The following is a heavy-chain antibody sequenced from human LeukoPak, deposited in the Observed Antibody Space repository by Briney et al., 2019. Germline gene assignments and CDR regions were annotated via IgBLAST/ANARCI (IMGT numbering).Heavy chain of an antibody. J-gene: IGHJ5*02. D-gene: IGHD3-3*01. CDR1: GGTFSSYA. Sequence: SVKVSCKASGGTFSSYAISWVRQAPGQGLEWMGGIIPIFGTSNYAQKFQGRVTITADESTSTAYMELSSLRSEDTAVYYCARVVKFWSGMELDLTRNWFDPWGQGTLVTVSS. CDR3: ARVVKFWSGMELDLTRNWFDP. V-gene: IGHV1-69*13. CDR2: IIPIFGTS.